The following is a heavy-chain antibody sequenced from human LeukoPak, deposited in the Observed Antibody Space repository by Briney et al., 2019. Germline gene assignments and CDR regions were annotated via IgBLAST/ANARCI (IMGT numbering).Heavy chain of an antibody. J-gene: IGHJ6*03. CDR2: IYYSGST. CDR3: ARAKAARPFMDV. D-gene: IGHD6-6*01. Sequence: SETPSLTCTVSGGSISSSSYYWGWIRQPPGKGLEWIGSIYYSGSTYYNPSLKSRVTISVDTSKNQFSLKLSSVTAADTVVYYCARAKAARPFMDVWGKGTTVTVSS. CDR1: GGSISSSSYY. V-gene: IGHV4-39*01.